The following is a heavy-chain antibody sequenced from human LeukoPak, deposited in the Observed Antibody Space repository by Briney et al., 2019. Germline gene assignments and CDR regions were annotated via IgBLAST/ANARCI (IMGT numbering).Heavy chain of an antibody. J-gene: IGHJ3*02. CDR1: GYTLTELS. D-gene: IGHD6-13*01. CDR3: ATVPRYSSSWYDDAFDI. CDR2: FDPEYGET. V-gene: IGHV1-24*01. Sequence: ASVKVSCKVSGYTLTELSMHWVRQAPGKGLEWMGGFDPEYGETIYAQKFQGRVTMTEDTSTDTAYMELSSLRSEDTAVYYCATVPRYSSSWYDDAFDIWGQGTMVTVSS.